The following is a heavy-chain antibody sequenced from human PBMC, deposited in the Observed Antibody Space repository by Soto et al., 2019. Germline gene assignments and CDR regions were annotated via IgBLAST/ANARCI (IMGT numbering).Heavy chain of an antibody. Sequence: GGSLRLSCAASGFTFSSYSMNWFRQAPGKGLEWVSSISSSSSYIYYADSVKGRFTISRDNAKNSLYLQMNSLRAEDTAVYYCARSHGSGYSYGYGYWGQGTLVTAPQ. CDR1: GFTFSSYS. CDR2: ISSSSSYI. D-gene: IGHD5-18*01. CDR3: ARSHGSGYSYGYGY. V-gene: IGHV3-21*01. J-gene: IGHJ4*02.